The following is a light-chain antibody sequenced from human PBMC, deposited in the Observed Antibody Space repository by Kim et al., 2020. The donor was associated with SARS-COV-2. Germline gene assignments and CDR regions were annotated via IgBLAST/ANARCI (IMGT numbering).Light chain of an antibody. V-gene: IGLV3-21*04. CDR2: YDS. CDR3: QVWDSSSDHVV. CDR1: KLGGKR. Sequence: APGRTAKITRGGNKLGGKRLHWYRQKPGQAPGLVIYYDSDRPSGIPERFSGSNSGNTATLTISRVEAGDEADYYCQVWDSSSDHVVFGGGTQVTVL. J-gene: IGLJ2*01.